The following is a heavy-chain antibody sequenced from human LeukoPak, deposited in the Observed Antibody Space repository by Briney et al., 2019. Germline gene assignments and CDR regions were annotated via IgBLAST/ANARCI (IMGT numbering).Heavy chain of an antibody. J-gene: IGHJ4*02. CDR2: ISEGSSTI. Sequence: GGSLRLSCAASGFTFRTYSMNWVRQAPGMGLEWVSYISEGSSTIYYADSVKGRFTISRDNSKNTLYLQMNSLRAEDTAVYYCAKQAPRWLQFDYWGQGTLVTVSS. CDR3: AKQAPRWLQFDY. V-gene: IGHV3-48*01. CDR1: GFTFRTYS. D-gene: IGHD5-24*01.